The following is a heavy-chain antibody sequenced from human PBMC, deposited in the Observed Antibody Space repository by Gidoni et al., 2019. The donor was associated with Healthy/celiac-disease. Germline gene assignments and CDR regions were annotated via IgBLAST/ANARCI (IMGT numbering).Heavy chain of an antibody. CDR3: TTDRTDTSSSWYGGYYYYYYMDV. D-gene: IGHD6-13*01. CDR1: GFTVSNDW. Sequence: EVQLVESGGGLVKPGGALRLSCEASGFTVSNDWRNWVRQAPGKGLEWVCRIKSKTDGGTTDYAAPVKGRFTISRDDSKNTLYLQMNSLKTEDTAVYYCTTDRTDTSSSWYGGYYYYYYMDVWGKGTTVTVSS. V-gene: IGHV3-15*07. J-gene: IGHJ6*03. CDR2: IKSKTDGGTT.